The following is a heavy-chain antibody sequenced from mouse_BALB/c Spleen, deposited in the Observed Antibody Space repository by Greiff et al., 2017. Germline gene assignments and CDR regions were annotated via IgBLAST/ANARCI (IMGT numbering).Heavy chain of an antibody. CDR1: GFTFSSYG. D-gene: IGHD2-4*01. CDR2: ISSGGSYT. CDR3: ASRPYDYDGRSFAY. Sequence: EVKLVESGGDLVKPGGSLKLSCAASGFTFSSYGMSWVRQTPDKRLEWVATISSGGSYTYYPDSVKGRFTISRDNAKNTLYLQMSSLKSEDTAMYYCASRPYDYDGRSFAYWGQGTLVTVSA. J-gene: IGHJ3*01. V-gene: IGHV5-6*02.